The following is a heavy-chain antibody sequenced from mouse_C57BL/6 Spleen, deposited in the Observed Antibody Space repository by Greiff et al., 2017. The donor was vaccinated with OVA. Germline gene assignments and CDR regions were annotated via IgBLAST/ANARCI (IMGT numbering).Heavy chain of an antibody. CDR1: GYAFSSSW. V-gene: IGHV1-82*01. Sequence: VQLQQSGPELVKPGASVKISCKASGYAFSSSWMNWVKQRPGKGLEWIGRIYPGDGDTNYNGKFKGKATLTADKSSSTAYMQLISLTAEDSAVDCWASDYYGSRNYWGQGTTLTVSS. CDR2: IYPGDGDT. CDR3: ASDYYGSRNY. D-gene: IGHD1-1*01. J-gene: IGHJ2*01.